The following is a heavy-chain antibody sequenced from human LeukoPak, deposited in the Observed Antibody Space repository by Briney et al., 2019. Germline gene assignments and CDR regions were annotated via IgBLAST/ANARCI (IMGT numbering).Heavy chain of an antibody. V-gene: IGHV3-21*01. CDR1: RFTLSSYW. CDR2: ISSSSSYI. D-gene: IGHD6-13*01. J-gene: IGHJ4*02. Sequence: GGSLRLSCVASRFTLSSYWMNWVRQAPGKGLEWVSSISSSSSYIYYADSVKGRFTISRDNAKNSLYLQMNSLRAEDTAVYYCARPMEASSWYVGFDYWGQGTLVTVSS. CDR3: ARPMEASSWYVGFDY.